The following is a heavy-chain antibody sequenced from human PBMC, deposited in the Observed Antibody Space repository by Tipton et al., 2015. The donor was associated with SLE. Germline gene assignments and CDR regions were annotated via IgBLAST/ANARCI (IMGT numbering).Heavy chain of an antibody. J-gene: IGHJ3*02. Sequence: SLRLSCAASGFTFDDYTMHWVRQAPGKGLEWVSLISWDGGSTYYADSVKGRLTISRDNSKNSLYLQMNSLRTEDTALYYCAKAWAGAFDIWGQGTMATVSS. CDR2: ISWDGGST. CDR1: GFTFDDYT. D-gene: IGHD1-14*01. CDR3: AKAWAGAFDI. V-gene: IGHV3-43*01.